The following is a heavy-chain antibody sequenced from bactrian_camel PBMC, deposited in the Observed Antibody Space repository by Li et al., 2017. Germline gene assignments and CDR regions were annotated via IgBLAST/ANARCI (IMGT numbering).Heavy chain of an antibody. CDR1: VHAYSNYPVQC. Sequence: HVQLVESGGGSVQAGGSLTLSCTASVHAYSNYPVQCMAWFRQGPGEDREGVASIDSGDGTYADSVKGRFTISRDNVENTLYLQMNSLKTEDTAVYYCATHTWAIWGQGTQVTVS. D-gene: IGHD3*01. J-gene: IGHJ4*01. V-gene: IGHV3S1*01. CDR3: ATHTWAI. CDR2: IDSGDGT.